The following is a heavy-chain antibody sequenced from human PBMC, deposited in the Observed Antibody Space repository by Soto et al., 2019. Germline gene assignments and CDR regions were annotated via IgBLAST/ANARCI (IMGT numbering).Heavy chain of an antibody. J-gene: IGHJ5*02. V-gene: IGHV4-34*01. Sequence: TLSLTCAVYGGSLNGYYWNWIRHPAAKGLEWIGGINHTGGTHYNPGLKRRFTMALDTSNNHFSLSLSSVTAAYPAIYYCDPRIPIFRLLILRLDTWAEGTQVT. D-gene: IGHD2-21*01. CDR3: DPRIPIFRLLILRLDT. CDR1: GGSLNGYY. CDR2: INHTGGT.